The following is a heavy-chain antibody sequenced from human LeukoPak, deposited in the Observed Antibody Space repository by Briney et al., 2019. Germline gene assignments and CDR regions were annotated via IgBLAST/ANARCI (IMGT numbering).Heavy chain of an antibody. V-gene: IGHV4-31*03. Sequence: LQTLSLTCTVSGGSISSGGYYWSWIRQHPGKGLEWIGYIYYSGSTYYNPSLKSRVTISVDTSKNQFSLKLSSVTAADTAVYYCARDRAMGLGYCSGGSCQRAFDIWGQGTMVTVSS. CDR3: ARDRAMGLGYCSGGSCQRAFDI. CDR2: IYYSGST. J-gene: IGHJ3*02. CDR1: GGSISSGGYY. D-gene: IGHD2-15*01.